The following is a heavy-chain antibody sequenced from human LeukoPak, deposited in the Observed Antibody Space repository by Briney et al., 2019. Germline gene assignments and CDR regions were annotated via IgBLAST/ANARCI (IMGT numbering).Heavy chain of an antibody. D-gene: IGHD3-10*01. CDR3: ARRGYYDSGTYFYSWFDP. Sequence: PSETLSLTCTVSGDSINNYYWSWIRQPPGKGLEWIGYIYYSGSTTYNPSLKSRVTISVDTSKNQFSLKLSSVTAADTAVYYCARRGYYDSGTYFYSWFDPWGQGTLVTVSS. CDR1: GDSINNYY. J-gene: IGHJ5*02. CDR2: IYYSGST. V-gene: IGHV4-59*08.